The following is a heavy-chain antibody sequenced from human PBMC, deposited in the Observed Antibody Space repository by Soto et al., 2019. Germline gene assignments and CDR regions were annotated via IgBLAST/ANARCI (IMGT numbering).Heavy chain of an antibody. CDR1: GFSLSTNGVG. CDR2: IYWDNDK. V-gene: IGHV2-5*02. CDR3: AHSRGAPGYFDY. Sequence: QITLKESGPTLVKPTQTLTLTCTFSGFSLSTNGVGVGWIRQPPGKALEWLALIYWDNDKRYSPSLKSRLTIXKXXSKNPVVLTMTTMDPMDTATYYCAHSRGAPGYFDYWGQGTLVTLSS. J-gene: IGHJ4*02.